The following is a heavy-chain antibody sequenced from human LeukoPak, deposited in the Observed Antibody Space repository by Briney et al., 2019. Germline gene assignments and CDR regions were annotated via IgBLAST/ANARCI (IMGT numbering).Heavy chain of an antibody. CDR2: IIPILGIA. CDR3: ARSAIVAVAAYYFDY. J-gene: IGHJ4*02. V-gene: IGHV1-69*04. Sequence: GSSVKVSCKASGGTFSSYAISWVRQAPGQGLEWMGRIIPILGIANYAQKFQGRATITADKSTSTAYMELSSLRSEDTAVYYCARSAIVAVAAYYFDYWGQGTLVTVSS. CDR1: GGTFSSYA. D-gene: IGHD6-19*01.